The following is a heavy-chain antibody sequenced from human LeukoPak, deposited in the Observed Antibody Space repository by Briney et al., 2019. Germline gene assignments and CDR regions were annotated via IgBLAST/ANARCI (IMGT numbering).Heavy chain of an antibody. CDR2: IHTSGGS. V-gene: IGHV4-4*09. D-gene: IGHD1-26*01. Sequence: PSETLSLTCTVSGASISRYYWSWIRQTPEKGLEWMGHIHTSGGSSPYPSLKSRLTMSIETSRNQFSLKLTSVTAADTAVYFCARLGSYHDFWGQGALVTVSS. CDR3: ARLGSYHDF. J-gene: IGHJ4*02. CDR1: GASISRYY.